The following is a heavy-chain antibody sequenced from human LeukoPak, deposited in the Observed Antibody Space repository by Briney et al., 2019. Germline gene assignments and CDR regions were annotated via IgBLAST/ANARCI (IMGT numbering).Heavy chain of an antibody. CDR2: IKSKTDGGTT. Sequence: GGSLRLSCAASGFTFSNAWMSWVRQAPGKGLEWVGRIKSKTDGGTTDYAAPVKGRFTISRDDSKNTLYLQMNSLKTGDTAVYYCTTDGSPYCGGDCYYDYWGQGTLVTVSS. D-gene: IGHD2-21*02. CDR1: GFTFSNAW. V-gene: IGHV3-15*01. CDR3: TTDGSPYCGGDCYYDY. J-gene: IGHJ4*02.